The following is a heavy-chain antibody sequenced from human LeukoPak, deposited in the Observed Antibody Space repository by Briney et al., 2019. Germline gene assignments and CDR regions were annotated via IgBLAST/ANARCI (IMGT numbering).Heavy chain of an antibody. CDR2: INAYNGNT. CDR1: GYTFTSYG. J-gene: IGHJ4*03. CDR3: ARDVSCSGGSCYFDY. D-gene: IGHD2-15*01. V-gene: IGHV1-18*01. Sequence: ASVKVSCKASGYTFTSYGMRWVRQAPGQGLEWMGLINAYNGNTIYAQKLQGRVTMTTDTSTSTAYMELRSLRSDDTGVYYCARDVSCSGGSCYFDYWGQGTLVTVSS.